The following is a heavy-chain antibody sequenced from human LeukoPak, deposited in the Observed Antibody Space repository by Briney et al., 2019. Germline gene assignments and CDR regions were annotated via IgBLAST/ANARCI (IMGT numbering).Heavy chain of an antibody. V-gene: IGHV1-18*01. CDR2: ISAYSGDT. CDR3: ARDSYLGYCSGGSCYEVDY. Sequence: ASVKVSCKASGYTFTSYGISWVRQAPGQGLEWMGWISAYSGDTSYAQKFQGRATMTTDTSTSTAYMELRSLRSDDTAVYYCARDSYLGYCSGGSCYEVDYWGQGTLVTVSS. J-gene: IGHJ4*02. D-gene: IGHD2-15*01. CDR1: GYTFTSYG.